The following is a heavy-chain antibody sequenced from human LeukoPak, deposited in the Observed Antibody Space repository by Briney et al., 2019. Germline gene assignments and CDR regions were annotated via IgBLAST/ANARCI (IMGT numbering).Heavy chain of an antibody. Sequence: PGGSLRLSCGASGFTFSNSAMSWVRQAPGKGLEWVSGISGSGGSTYYADFVKGRFTISRDNSKSTMYLQMNSLRAEDTAIYYCAKRGGDWYFDLWGRGTLVTVSS. D-gene: IGHD2-21*01. CDR1: GFTFSNSA. CDR2: ISGSGGST. J-gene: IGHJ2*01. V-gene: IGHV3-23*01. CDR3: AKRGGDWYFDL.